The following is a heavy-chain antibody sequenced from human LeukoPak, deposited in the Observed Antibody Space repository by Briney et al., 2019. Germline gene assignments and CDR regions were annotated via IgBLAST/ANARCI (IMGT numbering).Heavy chain of an antibody. D-gene: IGHD3-3*01. J-gene: IGHJ5*02. CDR3: ARGRLDGVVIIRDNDWFDP. CDR1: GYTSTGYY. V-gene: IGHV1-2*02. Sequence: ASVKVSCKASGYTSTGYYMHWVRQAPGQGLEWMGWINPNSGGTNYAQKFQGRVTMTRDTSISTAYMELSRLRSDDTAVYYCARGRLDGVVIIRDNDWFDPWGQGTLVTVSS. CDR2: INPNSGGT.